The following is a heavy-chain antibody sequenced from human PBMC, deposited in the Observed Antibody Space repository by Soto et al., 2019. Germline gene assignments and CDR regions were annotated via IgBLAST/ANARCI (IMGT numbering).Heavy chain of an antibody. CDR1: GFTVSSNY. CDR3: ARGLGVANNWFDP. D-gene: IGHD2-21*01. V-gene: IGHV3-74*01. J-gene: IGHJ5*02. CDR2: IKSDGSGT. Sequence: HPGGSLRLSCAASGFTVSSNYMSWVRQAPGKGLVWDSRIKSDGSGTYYADSVKGRFTISRDNAKNSLYPQMNSLRDEDTAVYYCARGLGVANNWFDPWGQGTLVTVSS.